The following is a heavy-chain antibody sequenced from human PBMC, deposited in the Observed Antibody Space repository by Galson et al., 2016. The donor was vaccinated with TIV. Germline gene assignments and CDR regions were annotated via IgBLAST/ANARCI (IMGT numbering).Heavy chain of an antibody. D-gene: IGHD3-16*01. CDR3: ARMSLLGALDV. CDR1: GYNFRSYW. J-gene: IGHJ3*01. Sequence: QSGAEVKKPGESLKISCKDSGYNFRSYWIAWVRQMPGKGFGWLGIIFPNDSDIRYSPYFRGLVTMSADKSTSTAYLPCSSLKASDTAMYYCARMSLLGALDVWGQGTMVIVSS. V-gene: IGHV5-51*03. CDR2: IFPNDSDI.